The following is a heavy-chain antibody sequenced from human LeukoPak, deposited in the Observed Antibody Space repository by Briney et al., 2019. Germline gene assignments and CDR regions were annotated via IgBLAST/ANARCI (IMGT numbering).Heavy chain of an antibody. CDR2: IYYSGST. D-gene: IGHD3-10*01. V-gene: IGHV4-30-4*01. Sequence: SETLSLTCTVSGASISSGDYLRSWIRQPPGMGLEWIGNIYYSGSTNYNASLKSRVTISIDTSKNQFSLNLSTVTAADTAVYFCARVILFRGAQIDSWGQGTLVTVSS. J-gene: IGHJ4*02. CDR1: GASISSGDYL. CDR3: ARVILFRGAQIDS.